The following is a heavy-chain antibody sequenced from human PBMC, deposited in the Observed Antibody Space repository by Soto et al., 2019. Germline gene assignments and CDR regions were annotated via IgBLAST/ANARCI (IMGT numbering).Heavy chain of an antibody. CDR2: INPNGGST. CDR1: GYIFINYY. V-gene: IGHV1-46*01. CDR3: ARDLAAADY. Sequence: QVHLVQSGAEVKKPGASVKVSCKASGYIFINYYLHWGRQDPGQGLEWIAIINPNGGSTNYDQKFRGRVTMARDTSTVTVYMDLSSLRSADTAVYYCARDLAAADYWGQGTRVTVSS. D-gene: IGHD6-13*01. J-gene: IGHJ4*02.